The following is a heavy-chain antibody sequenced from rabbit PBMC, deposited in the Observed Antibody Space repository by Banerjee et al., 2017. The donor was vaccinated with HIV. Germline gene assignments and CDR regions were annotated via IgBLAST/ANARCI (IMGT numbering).Heavy chain of an antibody. J-gene: IGHJ4*01. D-gene: IGHD1-1*01. CDR1: GFSFSSSYW. CDR2: IYTGDGST. V-gene: IGHV1S45*01. CDR3: ASSSSIYFYFNL. Sequence: QEQLEESGGDLVKPEGSLTLTCTASGFSFSSSYWICWVRQAPGKGLEWIGCIYTGDGSTDYASWAKGRFTISKTSSTTVTLQMTSLTAADTATYFCASSSSIYFYFNLWGPGTLVTV.